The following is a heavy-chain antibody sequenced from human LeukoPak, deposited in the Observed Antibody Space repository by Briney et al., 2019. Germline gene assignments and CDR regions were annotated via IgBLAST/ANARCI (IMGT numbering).Heavy chain of an antibody. V-gene: IGHV1-69-2*01. CDR1: GYTFTDYY. CDR2: VDPEDGET. J-gene: IGHJ4*02. D-gene: IGHD1-26*01. Sequence: ASVKVSYKVSGYTFTDYYMHWVQQAPGKGLEWMGLVDPEDGETIYAEKFQGRVTITADTSTDTAYMELSSLRSEDTAVYYCATDSRGLLRLADYWGQGTLVTVSS. CDR3: ATDSRGLLRLADY.